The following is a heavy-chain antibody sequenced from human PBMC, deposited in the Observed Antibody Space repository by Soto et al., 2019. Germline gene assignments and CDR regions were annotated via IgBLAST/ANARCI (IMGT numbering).Heavy chain of an antibody. Sequence: PGGSLRLSCAASGFTISASAMHWVRQAPGKGLEWLSYIDGVTEAIYYADSVKGRFTISRDKSISTAYLQWSSLKASDTAMYYCARAPLAVTRQDYYDSSGYPNWFDPWGQGTLVTVSS. CDR2: IDGVTEAI. CDR3: ARAPLAVTRQDYYDSSGYPNWFDP. CDR1: GFTISASA. D-gene: IGHD3-22*01. J-gene: IGHJ5*02. V-gene: IGHV3-48*01.